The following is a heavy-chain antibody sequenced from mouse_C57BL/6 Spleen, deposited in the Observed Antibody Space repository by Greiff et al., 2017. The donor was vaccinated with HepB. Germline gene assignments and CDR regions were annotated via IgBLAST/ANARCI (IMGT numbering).Heavy chain of an antibody. J-gene: IGHJ4*01. CDR2: ISGGGGNT. CDR3: ARNYYGSSYMDY. V-gene: IGHV5-9*01. Sequence: EVMLVESGGGLVKPGGSLKLSCAASGFTFSSYTMSWVRQTPEKRLEWVATISGGGGNTYYPDSVKGRFTISRDNAKNTLYLQMSSLRSEDTALYYCARNYYGSSYMDYWGQGTSVTVSS. D-gene: IGHD1-1*01. CDR1: GFTFSSYT.